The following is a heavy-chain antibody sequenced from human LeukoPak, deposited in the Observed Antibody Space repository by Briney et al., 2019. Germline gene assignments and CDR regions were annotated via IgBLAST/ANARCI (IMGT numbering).Heavy chain of an antibody. CDR3: ARSAVAGTVGYYYYYMDV. CDR2: IYTSGNT. CDR1: GGSISSYY. V-gene: IGHV4-4*07. Sequence: SETLSLTCTVSGGSISSYYWSWIRQPAGKGLEWIGRIYTSGNTNYNPSLKSRVTMSLDTSKNQFSLKLHSVTAADTAVYYCARSAVAGTVGYYYYYMDVWGKGTTVTVSS. D-gene: IGHD6-13*01. J-gene: IGHJ6*03.